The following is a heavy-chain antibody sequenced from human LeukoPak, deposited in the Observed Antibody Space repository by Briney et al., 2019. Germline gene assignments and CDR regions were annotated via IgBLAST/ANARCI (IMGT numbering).Heavy chain of an antibody. J-gene: IGHJ4*02. V-gene: IGHV3-21*01. CDR1: GFTFSTYS. CDR2: ISTSGTYI. CDR3: AREGGSGSYAYYFDY. D-gene: IGHD1-26*01. Sequence: GGSLRLSCAASGFTFSTYSMNWVRQAPGQGLEWVSSISTSGTYIYYADSLKGRFTISRDNAKNSLYLQMRSLRAEDTAVYYCAREGGSGSYAYYFDYWGQGTLVTVSS.